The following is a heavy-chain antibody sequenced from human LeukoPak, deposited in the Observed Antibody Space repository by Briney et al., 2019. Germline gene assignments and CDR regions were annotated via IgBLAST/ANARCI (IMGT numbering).Heavy chain of an antibody. CDR2: IKSESDGGTI. CDR1: GFTFRNGW. V-gene: IGHV3-15*01. J-gene: IGHJ6*02. Sequence: GGSLRLSCEASGFTFRNGWMSWVRQAPGKGLEWVGRIKSESDGGTIDYAAPVKGRVTISRDDSKKTVYLQMSSLTTEDTAVYYCNTAGIVWGQGTTVTVSS. CDR3: NTAGIV. D-gene: IGHD1-14*01.